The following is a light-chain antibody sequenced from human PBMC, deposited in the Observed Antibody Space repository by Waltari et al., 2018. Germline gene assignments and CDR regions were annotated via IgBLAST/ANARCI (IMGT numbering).Light chain of an antibody. V-gene: IGLV3-19*01. CDR1: SLRRYF. J-gene: IGLJ1*01. Sequence: SSELSQDPTVSVALGQAVNITCQGDSLRRYFVSWYQQKPGQAPVLVSYWQNKRPSGIPDRFSGSRSGNTASLTIAGAEAADEADYYCYSRNSDDFTYVFGTGTKLTVL. CDR3: YSRNSDDFTYV. CDR2: WQN.